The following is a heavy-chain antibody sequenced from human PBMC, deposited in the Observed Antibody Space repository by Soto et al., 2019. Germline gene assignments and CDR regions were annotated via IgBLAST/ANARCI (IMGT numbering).Heavy chain of an antibody. D-gene: IGHD2-15*01. Sequence: QVQLVESGGGVVQPGRSLRLSCAASGFTFSSYGMHWVRQAPGKGLEWVAVISDDGSNEYYAASVMCSFTISRDNSKNALYLQRISLRAEDTAVYYCAKDAGGISYFDYWVQGTPVTVSS. CDR3: AKDAGGISYFDY. J-gene: IGHJ4*02. CDR1: GFTFSSYG. V-gene: IGHV3-30*18. CDR2: ISDDGSNE.